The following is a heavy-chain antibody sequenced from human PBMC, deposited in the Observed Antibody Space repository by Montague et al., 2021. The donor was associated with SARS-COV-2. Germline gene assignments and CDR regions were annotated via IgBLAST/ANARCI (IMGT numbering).Heavy chain of an antibody. Sequence: SETLSLTCTVSGGSISSYYWTWIQQPPGKGLESIGYIYHNGSTKYNPSLKSRVTISVDTSKNQFSLKPSSVSVADTAVYYCARGGGNSADYYNYTMDVWGQGTTVTVFS. CDR3: ARGGGNSADYYNYTMDV. V-gene: IGHV4-59*01. J-gene: IGHJ6*02. D-gene: IGHD4-23*01. CDR2: IYHNGST. CDR1: GGSISSYY.